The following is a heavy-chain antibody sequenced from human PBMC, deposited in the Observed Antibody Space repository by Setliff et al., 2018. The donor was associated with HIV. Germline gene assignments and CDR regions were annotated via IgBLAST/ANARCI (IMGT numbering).Heavy chain of an antibody. V-gene: IGHV3-66*02. CDR2: IYSGGST. J-gene: IGHJ4*02. Sequence: PGGSLRLSCAASGFIFSSYAMSWVRQAPGKGLEWVSVIYSGGSTYYADSVKGRFTISRDNSKNTLYLQMNSLRAEDTAVYYCASLGYGNPSWGYWGQGTLVTVSS. CDR3: ASLGYGNPSWGY. CDR1: GFIFSSYA. D-gene: IGHD4-4*01.